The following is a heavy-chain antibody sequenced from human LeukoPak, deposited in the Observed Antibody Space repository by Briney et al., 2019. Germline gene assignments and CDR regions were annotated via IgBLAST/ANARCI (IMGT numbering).Heavy chain of an antibody. D-gene: IGHD3-10*01. J-gene: IGHJ3*02. CDR3: AKSNGYGLVDI. CDR1: GGSFSGYY. CDR2: IFYSGST. V-gene: IGHV4-34*12. Sequence: SETLSLTCAVYGGSFSGYYWSWIRQPPGKGLEWIGNIFYSGSTYYSPSLKSRATISLDTSRNQFSLKLTSVTAADTAVYYCAKSNGYGLVDIWGQGTMVTVSS.